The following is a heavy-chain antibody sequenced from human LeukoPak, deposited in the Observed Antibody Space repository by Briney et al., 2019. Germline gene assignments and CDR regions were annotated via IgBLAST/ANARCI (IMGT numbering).Heavy chain of an antibody. CDR3: ARDRSTGPVPGTWIIAY. V-gene: IGHV1-18*01. J-gene: IGHJ4*02. D-gene: IGHD6-13*01. CDR2: VSAYNGDT. CDR1: GGTFSSYG. Sequence: ASVKVSCKASGGTFSSYGITWVRQAPGQGLEWMGWVSAYNGDTTYAQKLQGRVSMTTDTSTSTAYMELRSLRSDDTAVYYCARDRSTGPVPGTWIIAYWGQGTLVTVSS.